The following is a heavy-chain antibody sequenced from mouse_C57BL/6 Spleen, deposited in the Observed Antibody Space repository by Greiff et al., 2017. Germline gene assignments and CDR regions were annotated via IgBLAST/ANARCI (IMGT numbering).Heavy chain of an antibody. CDR1: GYTLTSYW. CDR2: IYPGSGST. Sequence: QVQLQQPGAELVKPGASVKMSCKASGYTLTSYWITWVKQRPGQGLEWIGDIYPGSGSTNYNEKFKSKATLTVDTSSSTAYMQLSSLTSEDSAVYYCARDYYYGSSWYFDVWGTGTTVTVSS. CDR3: ARDYYYGSSWYFDV. J-gene: IGHJ1*03. V-gene: IGHV1-55*01. D-gene: IGHD1-1*01.